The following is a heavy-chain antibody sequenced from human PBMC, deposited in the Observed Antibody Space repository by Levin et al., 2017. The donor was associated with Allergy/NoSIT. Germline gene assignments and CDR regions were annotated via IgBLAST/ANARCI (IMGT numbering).Heavy chain of an antibody. CDR1: GFTFSSYA. CDR3: ARVQSTMIVATPNYYYGMDV. Sequence: GESLKISCAASGFTFSSYAMHWVRQAPGKGLEWVAVISYDGSNKYYADSVKGRFTISRDNSKNTLYLQMNSLRAEDTAVYYCARVQSTMIVATPNYYYGMDVWGQGTTVTVSS. D-gene: IGHD3-22*01. V-gene: IGHV3-30*04. CDR2: ISYDGSNK. J-gene: IGHJ6*02.